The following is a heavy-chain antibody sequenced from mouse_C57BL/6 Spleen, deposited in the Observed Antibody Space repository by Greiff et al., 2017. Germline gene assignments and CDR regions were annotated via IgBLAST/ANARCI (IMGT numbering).Heavy chain of an antibody. D-gene: IGHD1-1*01. V-gene: IGHV1-81*01. CDR2: IYPRSGNT. CDR1: GYTFTSYG. Sequence: QVQLKESGAELVRPGASVKLSCKASGYTFTSYGISWVKQRTGQGLEWIGEIYPRSGNTYYNEKFTGKATLTADKSSSTAYMALRSLTSEDSAVXFGERYITTVNFDYWGQGTTLTVSA. CDR3: ERYITTVNFDY. J-gene: IGHJ2*01.